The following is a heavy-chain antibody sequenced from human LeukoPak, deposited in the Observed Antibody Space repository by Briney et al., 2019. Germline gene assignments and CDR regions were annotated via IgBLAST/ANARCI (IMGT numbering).Heavy chain of an antibody. Sequence: GGSLRLSCAASGFTVSNAWMTWVRQAPGKGLEWVGRIKSNTDGGTTDYAAPVKGRFTISRDDSKNTLNLQMNSLKTEDTAVYYCTTFYYYGSGSYLGYWGQGTLVTVSS. CDR3: TTFYYYGSGSYLGY. D-gene: IGHD3-10*01. J-gene: IGHJ4*02. CDR1: GFTVSNAW. CDR2: IKSNTDGGTT. V-gene: IGHV3-15*01.